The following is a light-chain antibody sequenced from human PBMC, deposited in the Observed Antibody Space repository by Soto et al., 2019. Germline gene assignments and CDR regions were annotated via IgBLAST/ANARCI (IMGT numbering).Light chain of an antibody. CDR3: SSYASSRTLDVV. V-gene: IGLV2-14*01. CDR2: DVS. J-gene: IGLJ2*01. Sequence: QSALTQPASVSGSPGQSITIYCTGTSRDVGGYNYVSWYQQHPGKAPKLMIYDVSNRPSGVSNRFSGSKSGNTASLTISWLQAEDESDYYCSSYASSRTLDVVFGGGTKVTVL. CDR1: SRDVGGYNY.